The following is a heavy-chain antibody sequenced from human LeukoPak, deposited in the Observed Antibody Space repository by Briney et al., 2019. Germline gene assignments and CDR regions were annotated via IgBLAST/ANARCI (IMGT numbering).Heavy chain of an antibody. D-gene: IGHD2-2*01. J-gene: IGHJ5*02. V-gene: IGHV3-30-3*01. CDR2: ISYDGSNK. Sequence: AGGSLRLSCAASGFTFSSYAMHWVRQAPGKGLEWVAVISYDGSNKCYADSVKGRFTISRDNSKNTLYLQMNSLRAEDTAVYYCARNGIYQLHWVWFDPWGQGTLVTVSS. CDR3: ARNGIYQLHWVWFDP. CDR1: GFTFSSYA.